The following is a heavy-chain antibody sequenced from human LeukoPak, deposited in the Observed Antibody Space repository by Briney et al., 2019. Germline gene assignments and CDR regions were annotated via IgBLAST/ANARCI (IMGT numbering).Heavy chain of an antibody. CDR3: ARVPYDFWAMDV. CDR1: GGSISSYY. D-gene: IGHD3-3*01. V-gene: IGHV4-4*07. CDR2: IYTSGST. J-gene: IGHJ6*04. Sequence: SETLSLTCTVSGGSISSYYWSWIRQPAGKGLEWIGRIYTSGSTNYNPSLKSRVTMSVDTSKNQFSLKLGSVTAADTAVYYCARVPYDFWAMDVWGKGTTVTVSP.